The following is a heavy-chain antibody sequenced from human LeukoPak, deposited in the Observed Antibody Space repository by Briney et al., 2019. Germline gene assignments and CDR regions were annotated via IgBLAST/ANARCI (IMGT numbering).Heavy chain of an antibody. J-gene: IGHJ4*02. CDR3: AGGGSGSPDFDY. Sequence: PSETLSLTCTVSGGSISSYYWSWIRQPPGKGLEWIGYIYYSGSTNYNPCLKSRVTISVDTSKNQFSLKLSSVTAADTAVYYCAGGGSGSPDFDYWGQGTLVTVSS. V-gene: IGHV4-59*01. CDR2: IYYSGST. CDR1: GGSISSYY. D-gene: IGHD3-10*01.